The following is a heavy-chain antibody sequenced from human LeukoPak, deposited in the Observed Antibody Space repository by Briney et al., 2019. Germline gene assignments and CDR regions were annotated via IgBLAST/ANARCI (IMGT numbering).Heavy chain of an antibody. CDR1: GFTFSSYS. Sequence: GGSLRLSCAASGFTFSSYSMNWVRQAPGKGLEWVSSISSSSSYIYYADSVKGRFTISRDNAKNSLYLQMNSLRAGDTAVYYCARDVEQQPNDYWGQGTLVTVSS. V-gene: IGHV3-21*01. J-gene: IGHJ4*02. CDR3: ARDVEQQPNDY. D-gene: IGHD6-13*01. CDR2: ISSSSSYI.